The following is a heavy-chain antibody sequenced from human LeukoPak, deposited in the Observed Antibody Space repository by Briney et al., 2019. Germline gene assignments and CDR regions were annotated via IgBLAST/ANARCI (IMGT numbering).Heavy chain of an antibody. Sequence: GGSLSPSLAASGSTFSTYAMSWVRQAPGRGLEWVSAISGSGGSTYYADSVKGRFTISRDNSKNTLYLQMNSLRAEDTAVYYCARLPGYMDVWGKGATVTVSS. CDR1: GSTFSTYA. CDR3: ARLPGYMDV. CDR2: ISGSGGST. D-gene: IGHD5/OR15-5a*01. J-gene: IGHJ6*03. V-gene: IGHV3-23*01.